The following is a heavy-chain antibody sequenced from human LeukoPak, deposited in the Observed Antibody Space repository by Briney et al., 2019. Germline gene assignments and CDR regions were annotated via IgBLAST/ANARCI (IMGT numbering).Heavy chain of an antibody. Sequence: PGGSLRLSCAASGFTFSDYYMSWIRQAPGKGLEWVSYISSSGSTIYYADSVKGRFTISRDNAKNSLYLQMNSLSAEDTAVYYCARAHAYSYGSPLGYWGQGTLVTVSS. CDR1: GFTFSDYY. CDR2: ISSSGSTI. J-gene: IGHJ4*02. CDR3: ARAHAYSYGSPLGY. V-gene: IGHV3-11*04. D-gene: IGHD5-18*01.